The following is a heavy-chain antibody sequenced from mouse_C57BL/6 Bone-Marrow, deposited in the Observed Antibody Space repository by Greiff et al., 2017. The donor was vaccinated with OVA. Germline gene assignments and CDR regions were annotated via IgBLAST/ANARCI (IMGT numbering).Heavy chain of an antibody. V-gene: IGHV5-4*03. J-gene: IGHJ3*01. CDR2: ISDGGSYS. CDR3: ANSYDSNSLAY. Sequence: EVKLMESGGGLVKPGGSLKLSCAASGFTFSSYAMSWVRQTPEKRLEWVATISDGGSYSYYPDNVKGRFTISRDKAKNNLYLQMSHLKSEDTAMYYSANSYDSNSLAYWGQGTLVTVSA. CDR1: GFTFSSYA. D-gene: IGHD2-5*01.